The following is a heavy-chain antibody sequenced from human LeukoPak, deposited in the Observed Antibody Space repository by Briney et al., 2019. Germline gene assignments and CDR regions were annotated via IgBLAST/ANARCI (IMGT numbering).Heavy chain of an antibody. CDR3: ARGCQGYFDY. Sequence: SETLSLTCTVSGGSISSSSYYWGWIRQPPGKGLEWIGSIYYSGSTNYNPSLKSRVTMSVDTSKNQFSLKLSSVTAADTAVYYCARGCQGYFDYWGQGTLVTVSS. J-gene: IGHJ4*02. CDR1: GGSISSSSYY. CDR2: IYYSGST. V-gene: IGHV4-39*07. D-gene: IGHD2-2*01.